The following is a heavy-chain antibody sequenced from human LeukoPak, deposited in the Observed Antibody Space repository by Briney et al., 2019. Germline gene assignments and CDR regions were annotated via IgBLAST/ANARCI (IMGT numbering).Heavy chain of an antibody. Sequence: GGSLRLSCSASGFTFSSYAMHWVRQAPGKGLEYVSAISSNGGSTYYADSVKGRFTISRDNSKNTLYLQMSSLRAEDTAVYYCVKADFHYDILTGSFQHWGQGTLVTASS. D-gene: IGHD3-9*01. CDR3: VKADFHYDILTGSFQH. CDR2: ISSNGGST. CDR1: GFTFSSYA. J-gene: IGHJ1*01. V-gene: IGHV3-64D*09.